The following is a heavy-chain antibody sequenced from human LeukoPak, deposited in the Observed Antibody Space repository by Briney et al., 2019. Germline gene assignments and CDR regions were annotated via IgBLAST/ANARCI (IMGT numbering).Heavy chain of an antibody. CDR1: LDSTTSNF. CDR3: AREILGGFNPGAY. Sequence: PSETLSLTCTVSLDSTTSNFWSWVRQPPGKGLEWIGEIRRSGSPNYNPPLQSRVTISIDRSRNQIVLELSSVTAADTAVYYCAREILGGFNPGAYWGQGTLVTVSS. D-gene: IGHD1-14*01. CDR2: IRRSGSP. V-gene: IGHV4-4*02. J-gene: IGHJ4*02.